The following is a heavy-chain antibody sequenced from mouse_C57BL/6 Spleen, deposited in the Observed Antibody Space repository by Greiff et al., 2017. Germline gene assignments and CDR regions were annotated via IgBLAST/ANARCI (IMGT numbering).Heavy chain of an antibody. CDR1: GYPFTSSW. Sequence: HVQLQQPGAELVMPGASVTLSCKASGYPFTSSWMHWLKPRPGQGLEWIGEIDPSDSYTNYNQKFKGKSTLTVDKSSSTAYMQLSSLTSEDSAVYYCARGWLRGNYAMDYWGQGTSVTVSS. V-gene: IGHV1-69*01. CDR2: IDPSDSYT. D-gene: IGHD2-2*01. J-gene: IGHJ4*01. CDR3: ARGWLRGNYAMDY.